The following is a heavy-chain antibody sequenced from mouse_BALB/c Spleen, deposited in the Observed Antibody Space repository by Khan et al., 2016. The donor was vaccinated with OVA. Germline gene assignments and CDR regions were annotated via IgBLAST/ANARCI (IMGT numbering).Heavy chain of an antibody. V-gene: IGHV2-6-5*01. J-gene: IGHJ4*01. CDR3: AKGVWSYYFAVDY. D-gene: IGHD2-10*02. Sequence: VQLQESGPGLVAPSQNLSITCTVSGFSLTDYGVSWIRQPPGQGLEWLGVIWGGGTTSYYSALKSSLIISKDNSKSQVFLKMNSLQTDDTAMYYCAKGVWSYYFAVDYWGQGTSVTVSS. CDR2: IWGGGTT. CDR1: GFSLTDYG.